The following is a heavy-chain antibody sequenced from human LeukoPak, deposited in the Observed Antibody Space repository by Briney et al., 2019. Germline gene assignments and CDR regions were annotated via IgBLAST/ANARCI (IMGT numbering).Heavy chain of an antibody. CDR1: GSPVSSRY. CDR3: ASLEGGPSDGR. D-gene: IGHD3-3*01. V-gene: IGHV3-53*01. Sequence: GRSLRLSCEVSGSPVSSRYMTWVRQPPGKGLECVAVIYSGSTTYHIDSVKGRFTISRDISKSTMYLEMNNLRVEDTATYYCASLEGGPSDGRWGQGTLVIVSS. J-gene: IGHJ4*02. CDR2: IYSGSTT.